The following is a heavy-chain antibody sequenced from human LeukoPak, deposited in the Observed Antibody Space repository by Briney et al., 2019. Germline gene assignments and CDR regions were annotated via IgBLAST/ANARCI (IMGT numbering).Heavy chain of an antibody. D-gene: IGHD2-15*01. J-gene: IGHJ6*03. CDR2: INHSGST. CDR1: GGSFSGYY. V-gene: IGHV4-34*01. Sequence: SETLSLTCAVYGGSFSGYYWSWIRQPPGKGLEWIGEINHSGSTNYNPSLTSRVTISVDTSKNQFSLKLGSVTAADTAVYYCARGIPPRYCSGGSCYSKHYYYYYYMDVWGKGTTVTVSS. CDR3: ARGIPPRYCSGGSCYSKHYYYYYYMDV.